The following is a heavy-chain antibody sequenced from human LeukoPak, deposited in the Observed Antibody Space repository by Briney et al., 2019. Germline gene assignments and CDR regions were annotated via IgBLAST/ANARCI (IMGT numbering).Heavy chain of an antibody. Sequence: PGSSLRLSCAASGFTFSSYAMHWVRQAPGKGLDLEWVTVLSYDANEYYADSVKGRFTISRDNAKNTLYLQMNSLRAEDTAVYYCARAADKLQEYFDYWGQETLVIVSS. CDR3: ARAADKLQEYFDY. V-gene: IGHV3-30-3*01. CDR2: LSYDANE. J-gene: IGHJ4*02. CDR1: GFTFSSYA. D-gene: IGHD1-1*01.